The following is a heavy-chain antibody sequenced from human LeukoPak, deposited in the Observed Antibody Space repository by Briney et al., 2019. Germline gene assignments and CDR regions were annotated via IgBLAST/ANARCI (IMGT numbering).Heavy chain of an antibody. V-gene: IGHV4-59*08. D-gene: IGHD6-6*01. CDR3: AKFVQEDWFDP. CDR1: GGSISSYY. J-gene: IGHJ5*02. Sequence: RSSETLSLTCTVSGGSISSYYWSWIRQPPGKGLEWIGYIYYSGSTSYNPSLKGRVTISVDTSKNQFSLKLSSVTAADTAVYYCAKFVQEDWFDPWGQGTLVTVSS. CDR2: IYYSGST.